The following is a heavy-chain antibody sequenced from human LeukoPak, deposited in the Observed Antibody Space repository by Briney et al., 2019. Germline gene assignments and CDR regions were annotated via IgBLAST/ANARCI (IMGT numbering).Heavy chain of an antibody. CDR2: FDPEDGET. Sequence: ASVKVSCKVSGYTLTELSMHWVRPAPGKGLGWMGGFDPEDGETIYAQKFQGRVTMTEDTSTDTAYMELSSLRSEDTAVYYCATGHYNNGMDVLGQGTTVTLSS. J-gene: IGHJ6*02. D-gene: IGHD5-24*01. V-gene: IGHV1-24*01. CDR3: ATGHYNNGMDV. CDR1: GYTLTELS.